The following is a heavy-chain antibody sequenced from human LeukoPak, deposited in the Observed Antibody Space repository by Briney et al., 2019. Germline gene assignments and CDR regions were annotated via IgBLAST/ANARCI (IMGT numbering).Heavy chain of an antibody. D-gene: IGHD3-10*01. J-gene: IGHJ6*03. CDR1: GFTVSSNY. CDR2: IYSGGST. Sequence: GGPLRLSYAASGFTVSSNYMSWVRQAPGKGLEWVSVIYSGGSTYYADSVKGRFTISRDNSKNTLYLQMNSLRAEDTAVYYCARDASRITMVRGVSYYMDVWGKGTTVTVSS. CDR3: ARDASRITMVRGVSYYMDV. V-gene: IGHV3-66*02.